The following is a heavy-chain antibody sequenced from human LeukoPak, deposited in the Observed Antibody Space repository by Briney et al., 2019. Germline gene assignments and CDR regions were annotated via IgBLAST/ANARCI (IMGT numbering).Heavy chain of an antibody. V-gene: IGHV7-4-1*02. Sequence: ASVKVSCKASGYTFTSYAMNWVRQAPGQGLEWVGWINTNTGNPTYAQGFTGRFVFSLDTSVSTAYLQISSLKAEDTAVYYCARDRIFYTAKDYYYYYGMDVWGQGTTVTVSS. D-gene: IGHD5-18*01. CDR2: INTNTGNP. CDR1: GYTFTSYA. J-gene: IGHJ6*02. CDR3: ARDRIFYTAKDYYYYYGMDV.